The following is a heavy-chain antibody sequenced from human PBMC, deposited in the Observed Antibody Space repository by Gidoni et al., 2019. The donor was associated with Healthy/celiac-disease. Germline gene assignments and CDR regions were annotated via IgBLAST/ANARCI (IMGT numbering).Heavy chain of an antibody. CDR3: ARHAVYMGRGVILYNWFDP. V-gene: IGHV4-39*01. CDR1: GGSISSSSYS. D-gene: IGHD3-10*01. CDR2: IYYSGST. J-gene: IGHJ5*02. Sequence: QLQLQESGPGLVKPSETLSLTCTVSGGSISSSSYSWGWIRQPPGKGLEWIGSIYYSGSTYYNPSLKSRVTISVDTSKNQFSLKLSSVTAADTAVYYCARHAVYMGRGVILYNWFDPWGQGTLVTVSS.